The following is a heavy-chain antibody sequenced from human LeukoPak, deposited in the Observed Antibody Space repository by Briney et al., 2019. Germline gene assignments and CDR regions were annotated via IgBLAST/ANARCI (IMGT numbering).Heavy chain of an antibody. CDR3: ARHGLYDFWSGYPVNWFDP. J-gene: IGHJ5*02. V-gene: IGHV5-51*01. CDR1: GYSFTSYW. Sequence: GESLKISCKGSGYSFTSYWIGWVRQMPGKGLEWMGIIYPGDSDTRYGPSFQGQVTISADKSISTAYLQWSSLKASDTAMYYCARHGLYDFWSGYPVNWFDPWGQGTLVTVSS. D-gene: IGHD3-3*01. CDR2: IYPGDSDT.